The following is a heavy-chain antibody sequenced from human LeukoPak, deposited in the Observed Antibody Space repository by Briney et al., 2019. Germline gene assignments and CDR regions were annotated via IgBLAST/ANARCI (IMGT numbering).Heavy chain of an antibody. D-gene: IGHD3-22*01. CDR2: IYYSGST. V-gene: IGHV4-38-2*02. CDR1: GYSISTGYY. Sequence: SETLSLTCTVSGYSISTGYYWGWIRQPPGKGLEWIGSIYYSGSTYYNPSLKSRVTISVDTSKNQFSLKLSSVTAADTAVYYCARAPLSGYFGVFDYWGQGTLVTVSS. J-gene: IGHJ4*02. CDR3: ARAPLSGYFGVFDY.